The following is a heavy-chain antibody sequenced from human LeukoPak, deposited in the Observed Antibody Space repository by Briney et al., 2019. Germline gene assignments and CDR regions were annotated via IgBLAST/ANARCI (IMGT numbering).Heavy chain of an antibody. CDR1: VVSCSRDC. CDR3: ARDLYCGGNCYPYYLDN. CDR2: ISSDGSRA. V-gene: IGHV3-74*01. J-gene: IGHJ4*02. Sequence: PGLSLRLSCAASVVSCSRDCMRWGRHDQGRGLVWLSVISSDGSRAIYADSVKGRFTISRDNAKNTLSLQMNSLRAEDTAIYFCARDLYCGGNCYPYYLDNWGQGSLVTVSS. D-gene: IGHD2-21*02.